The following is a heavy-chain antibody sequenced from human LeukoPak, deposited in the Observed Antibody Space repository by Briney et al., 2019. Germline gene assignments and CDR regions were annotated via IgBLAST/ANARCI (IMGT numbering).Heavy chain of an antibody. CDR1: GFTFSSYS. D-gene: IGHD3-22*01. CDR3: AGERYYYDSSGSIDGVGFDY. V-gene: IGHV3-21*01. Sequence: GGSLRLSCAASGFTFSSYSMNWVRQAPGKGLEWVSSISSSSSYIYYADSVKGRFTISRDNAKNSLYLQMNSLRAEDTAVYYCAGERYYYDSSGSIDGVGFDYWGQVTLVTVSS. CDR2: ISSSSSYI. J-gene: IGHJ4*02.